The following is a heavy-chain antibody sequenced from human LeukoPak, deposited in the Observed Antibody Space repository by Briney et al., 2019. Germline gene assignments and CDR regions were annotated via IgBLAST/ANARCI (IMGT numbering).Heavy chain of an antibody. CDR2: INPNSGGT. J-gene: IGHJ5*02. CDR1: GYTFTGYY. CDR3: ARAKPGIAVAGTFRTCNWFDP. V-gene: IGHV1-2*02. D-gene: IGHD6-19*01. Sequence: GASVKVSCKASGYTFTGYYMHWVRQAPGQGLEWMGWINPNSGGTNYAQKFQGRVTMTRDTSISTAYMELSRLRSDDTAVYYCARAKPGIAVAGTFRTCNWFDPWGQGTLVTVSS.